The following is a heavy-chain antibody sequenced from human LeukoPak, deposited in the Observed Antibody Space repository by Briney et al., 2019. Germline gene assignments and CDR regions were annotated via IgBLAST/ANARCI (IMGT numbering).Heavy chain of an antibody. CDR3: ASERWSRRSYFDY. CDR2: IFHSGTT. V-gene: IGHV4-39*07. D-gene: IGHD5-24*01. CDR1: GDSVSNSHYY. J-gene: IGHJ4*02. Sequence: SETLSLTCSVSGDSVSNSHYYWAWIRQPPGKGLEWIGTIFHSGTTYYSPSLTGRVTISVDTSMTQFSLRLSSLTAADTAVYYCASERWSRRSYFDYWGQGILVTVSS.